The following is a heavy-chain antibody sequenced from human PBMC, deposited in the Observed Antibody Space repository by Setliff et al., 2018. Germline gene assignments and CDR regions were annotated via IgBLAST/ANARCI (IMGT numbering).Heavy chain of an antibody. CDR1: GYTFTSYG. V-gene: IGHV1-18*01. D-gene: IGHD2-2*01. Sequence: VASVKVSCKASGYTFTSYGISWVRQAPGQGLEWMGWISAYNGNTNYAQKLQGRVTMTTDTSTSTAYMEVSSLRSEDTALYYCARGWDCSSTSCYRWWFDPWGQGTLVTVSS. J-gene: IGHJ5*02. CDR3: ARGWDCSSTSCYRWWFDP. CDR2: ISAYNGNT.